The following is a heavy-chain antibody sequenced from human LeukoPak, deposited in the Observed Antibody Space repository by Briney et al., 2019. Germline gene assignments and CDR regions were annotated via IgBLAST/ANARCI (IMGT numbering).Heavy chain of an antibody. CDR1: GYTFTSYY. J-gene: IGHJ5*02. D-gene: IGHD3-3*01. Sequence: ASVKVSCKASGYTFTSYYMYWVRQAPGQGLEWMGIINPSGDNTNYAQKFQGRVTMTRDMSTTTVYMELSSLRSEDTAVYCARGPHRRTYDRDNWFDPWDQGTLVTASS. CDR2: INPSGDNT. V-gene: IGHV1-46*01. CDR3: ARGPHRRTYDRDNWFDP.